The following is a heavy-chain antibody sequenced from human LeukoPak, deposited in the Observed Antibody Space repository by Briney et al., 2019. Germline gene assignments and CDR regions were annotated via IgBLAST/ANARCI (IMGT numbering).Heavy chain of an antibody. Sequence: SETLSLTCTVSGGSIRGYYWSWIRQPPGKGLEYIGYIYYSGITNYNPSLKSRVTISVDTSKNQFSLRLSSVTAADTAVYYCARTLSWFDPWGQGTLVTVSS. CDR3: ARTLSWFDP. J-gene: IGHJ5*02. CDR1: GGSIRGYY. V-gene: IGHV4-59*01. CDR2: IYYSGIT.